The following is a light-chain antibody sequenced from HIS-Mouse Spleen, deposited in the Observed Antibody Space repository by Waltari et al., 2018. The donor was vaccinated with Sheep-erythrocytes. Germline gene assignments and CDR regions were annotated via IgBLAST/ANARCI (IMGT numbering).Light chain of an antibody. CDR3: CSYAGSSTFHV. CDR2: EGS. V-gene: IGLV2-23*01. J-gene: IGLJ1*01. Sequence: QSALTQPASVSGSPGQSITIPCTGTSSDVGSYNLVSWYQQHPGKAPKLMIYEGSKRPSGVSNRFSGSKAGNTASLTISGLQAEDEADYYCCSYAGSSTFHVFGTGTKVTVL. CDR1: SSDVGSYNL.